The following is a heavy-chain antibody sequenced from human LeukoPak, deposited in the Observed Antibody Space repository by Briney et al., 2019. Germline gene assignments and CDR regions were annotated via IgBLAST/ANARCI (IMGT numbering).Heavy chain of an antibody. J-gene: IGHJ4*02. Sequence: GGSLRLSCAASGFTFSDYYMSWIRQAPGKGPEWVSWISGSSSKTSYADSVKGRFTISRDNAKNSVYLQMNSLRAEDTAVYYCARTNSLDYWGQGTLVTVSS. V-gene: IGHV3-11*03. CDR3: ARTNSLDY. CDR2: ISGSSSKT. CDR1: GFTFSDYY.